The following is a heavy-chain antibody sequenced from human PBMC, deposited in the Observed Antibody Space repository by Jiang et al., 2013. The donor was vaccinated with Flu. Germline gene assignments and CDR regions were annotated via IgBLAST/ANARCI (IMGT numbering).Heavy chain of an antibody. Sequence: VQLVESGGGLVQPGGSLRLSCAASGFTFSSYEMNWVRQAPGKGLEWVSCISSSGSTIYYADSVKGRFTISRDNAKNSLYQQMNSLRAEDTAVYYCARDPYYDFWSGPSTVMDVWGKGPRSPSP. CDR3: ARDPYYDFWSGPSTVMDV. D-gene: IGHD3-3*01. V-gene: IGHV3-48*03. CDR1: GFTFSSYE. CDR2: ISSSGSTI. J-gene: IGHJ6*04.